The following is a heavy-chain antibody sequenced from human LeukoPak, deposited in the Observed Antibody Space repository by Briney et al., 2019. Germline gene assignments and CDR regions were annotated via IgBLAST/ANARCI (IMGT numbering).Heavy chain of an antibody. CDR3: ATDPRRDTYRRHFLES. D-gene: IGHD2/OR15-2a*01. V-gene: IGHV1-69*13. Sequence: SVKVSCKASGGTFSSYAVSWVRQAPGQGPEWMGGIIPMFGLTNYAQNFQDRVTITADVSTGTAYMDLSSLRSDDTAIYYCATDPRRDTYRRHFLESWGQGTLVTVSS. J-gene: IGHJ4*02. CDR2: IIPMFGLT. CDR1: GGTFSSYA.